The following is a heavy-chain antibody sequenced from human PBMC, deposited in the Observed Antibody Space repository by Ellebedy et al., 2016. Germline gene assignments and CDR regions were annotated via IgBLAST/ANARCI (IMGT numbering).Heavy chain of an antibody. CDR2: IYHSGST. J-gene: IGHJ5*02. D-gene: IGHD4-23*01. CDR1: GYSISSGYY. Sequence: SETLSLTXTVSGYSISSGYYWGWIRQPPGKGLEWIGSIYHSGSTYYNPSLKSRVTISVDTSKNQFSLKLSSVTAADTAVYYCARLPRRLTVGSWFDPWGQGTLVTVSS. CDR3: ARLPRRLTVGSWFDP. V-gene: IGHV4-38-2*02.